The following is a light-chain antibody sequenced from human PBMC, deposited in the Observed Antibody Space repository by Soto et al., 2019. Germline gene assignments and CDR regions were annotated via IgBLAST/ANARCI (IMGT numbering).Light chain of an antibody. V-gene: IGKV3-20*01. Sequence: EIVLTQSPGTLSLSPGERANLSCRASQSVSSSYLAWYQQKPGQATRLLIYGASSRATGIPERFSGSGSGTDFTLTISRLEPVVFAVYYSPHYDTSPIPFAQETRLEIK. CDR2: GAS. CDR1: QSVSSSY. J-gene: IGKJ5*01. CDR3: PHYDTSPIP.